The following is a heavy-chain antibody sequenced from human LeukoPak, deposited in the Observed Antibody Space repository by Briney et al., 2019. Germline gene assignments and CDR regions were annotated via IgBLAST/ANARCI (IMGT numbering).Heavy chain of an antibody. CDR2: ISSSSSYI. Sequence: PGGSLRLSCAASGFTFSSYSMNWVRQAPGKGLEWVSSISSSSSYIYYADSVKGRFTISRDNAKNSLYLQMNSLRAEDTAVYYCAKGQVWFGESNSNWFDPWGQGTLVTVSS. V-gene: IGHV3-21*01. D-gene: IGHD3-10*01. CDR1: GFTFSSYS. J-gene: IGHJ5*02. CDR3: AKGQVWFGESNSNWFDP.